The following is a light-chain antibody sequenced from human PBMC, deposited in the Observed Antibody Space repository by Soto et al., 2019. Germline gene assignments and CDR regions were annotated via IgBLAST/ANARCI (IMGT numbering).Light chain of an antibody. CDR2: AAS. CDR3: QQYYSYPPT. V-gene: IGKV1-8*01. CDR1: QGISSY. Sequence: AIRMTQSPSSFSASTGDRVTITCRASQGISSYLAWYQQKPGKAPKLLIYAASTLQSGVPSRFSGSGSGTDFTLAIRCLQSEDFATYYYQQYYSYPPTFGQGTKLEIK. J-gene: IGKJ2*01.